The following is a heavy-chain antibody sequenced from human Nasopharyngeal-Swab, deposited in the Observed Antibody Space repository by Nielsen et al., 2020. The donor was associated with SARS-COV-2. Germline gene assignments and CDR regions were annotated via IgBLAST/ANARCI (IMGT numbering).Heavy chain of an antibody. Sequence: SETLSLTCAVFGGSFSGYYWSWIRQPPGKGLEWIGYIYYSGSTNYNPSLKSRVTISVDTSKKQFSLKLSSVTAADTAVYYCARDRRADYWGQGTLVTVSS. V-gene: IGHV4-59*01. CDR3: ARDRRADY. CDR2: IYYSGST. J-gene: IGHJ4*02. CDR1: GGSFSGYY.